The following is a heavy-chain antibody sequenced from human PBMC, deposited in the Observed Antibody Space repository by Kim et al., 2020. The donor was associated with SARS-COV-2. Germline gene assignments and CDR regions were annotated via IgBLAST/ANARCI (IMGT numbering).Heavy chain of an antibody. CDR1: GGSFSGYY. J-gene: IGHJ5*02. Sequence: SETLSLTCAVYGGSFSGYYWSWIRQPPGKGLEWIGEINHSGSTNYNPSLKSRVTISVDTSKNQFSLKLSSVTAADTAVYYCARDHYYYDSSGYYSFLQEEPKFDPWGQGTLVTVSS. CDR3: ARDHYYYDSSGYYSFLQEEPKFDP. V-gene: IGHV4-34*01. CDR2: INHSGST. D-gene: IGHD3-22*01.